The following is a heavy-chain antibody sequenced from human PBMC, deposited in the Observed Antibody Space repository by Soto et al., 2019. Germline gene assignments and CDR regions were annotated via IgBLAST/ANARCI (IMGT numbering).Heavy chain of an antibody. D-gene: IGHD3-10*01. V-gene: IGHV4-30-4*01. J-gene: IGHJ3*02. Sequence: SETLSLTCTVSGGSISRGDYYWSWIRQPPGKGLEWIGYIYYSGSTYYNPSLKSRVTISVDTSKNQFSLKLSSVTAADTAAYYCVKTKWFGDLIRSGAFDIWGQGTMVTVSS. CDR3: VKTKWFGDLIRSGAFDI. CDR1: GGSISRGDYY. CDR2: IYYSGST.